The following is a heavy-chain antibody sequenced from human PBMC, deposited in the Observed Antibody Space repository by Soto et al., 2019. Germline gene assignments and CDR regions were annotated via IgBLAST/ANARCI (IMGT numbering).Heavy chain of an antibody. CDR1: GYTFTSYG. Sequence: QVQLVQSGAEVKKPGASVKVSCKASGYTFTSYGISWVRQAPGQGLEWMGWISAYNGNTNYAQKLQGRVTMTTDTSTSTAYMELRSLRSDDTAVYYYARDAEYYYDSSGYYPHWFDPWGQGTLVTVSS. D-gene: IGHD3-22*01. J-gene: IGHJ5*02. CDR3: ARDAEYYYDSSGYYPHWFDP. CDR2: ISAYNGNT. V-gene: IGHV1-18*04.